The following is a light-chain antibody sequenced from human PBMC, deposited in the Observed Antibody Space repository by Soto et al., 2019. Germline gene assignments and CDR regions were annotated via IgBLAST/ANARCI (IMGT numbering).Light chain of an antibody. CDR2: AAS. J-gene: IGKJ1*01. Sequence: DIQMTQSPFSLSASVGDRVTIACRASQSISGYLTWYQQKPRKAPKLLIYAASGLQGGVPSRFSGSGSETDFSLTISSLQPEDFATCYCQQSSSTPWTFGQGTKVEIK. CDR3: QQSSSTPWT. V-gene: IGKV1-39*01. CDR1: QSISGY.